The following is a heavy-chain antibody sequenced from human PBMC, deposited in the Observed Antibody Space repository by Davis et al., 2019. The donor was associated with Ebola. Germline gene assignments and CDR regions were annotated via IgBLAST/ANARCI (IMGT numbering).Heavy chain of an antibody. J-gene: IGHJ6*03. Sequence: GGSLRLSCAASGFTFSTYAMHWVRQAPGRGLEWVALISYDGSNKYYADSVKGRFTISRDNSKNTLYVQMNSLRAEDTAVYYCAREPGENNILYYYYMDVWGKGTTVTVSS. CDR1: GFTFSTYA. CDR2: ISYDGSNK. D-gene: IGHD3-10*01. CDR3: AREPGENNILYYYYMDV. V-gene: IGHV3-30-3*01.